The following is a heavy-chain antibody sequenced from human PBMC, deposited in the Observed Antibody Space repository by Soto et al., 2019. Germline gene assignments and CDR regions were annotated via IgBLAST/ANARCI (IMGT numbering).Heavy chain of an antibody. J-gene: IGHJ6*02. CDR1: GGSFSDYI. D-gene: IGHD1-26*01. Sequence: PSETLSLTCDVYGGSFSDYIWTWIRQTPGKGLQWIGQINHSGSANYNPSLKSRVTISVHTSSSQFSLKLSSVTAADTAVYYCHARGPLPTAGNGEYYYYGMDVWGQGTTVTVSS. CDR3: HARGPLPTAGNGEYYYYGMDV. V-gene: IGHV4-34*01. CDR2: INHSGSA.